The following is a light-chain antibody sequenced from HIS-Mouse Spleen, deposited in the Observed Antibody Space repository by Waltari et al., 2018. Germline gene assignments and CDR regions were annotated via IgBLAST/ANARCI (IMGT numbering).Light chain of an antibody. CDR3: SSYTSSSTQV. V-gene: IGLV2-14*03. J-gene: IGLJ3*02. Sequence: QSALTQPASVSGSPGQSITISCTGTSSDVGGYNYVSWYQQHPGKAPKLMFYDFSNRPSGVSNRFSCSKSGNTASLTISGLQAEDEADYYCSSYTSSSTQVFGGGTKLTVL. CDR1: SSDVGGYNY. CDR2: DFS.